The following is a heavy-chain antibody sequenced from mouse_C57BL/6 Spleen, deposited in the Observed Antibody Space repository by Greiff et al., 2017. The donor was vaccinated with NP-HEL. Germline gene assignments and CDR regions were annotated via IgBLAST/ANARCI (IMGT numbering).Heavy chain of an antibody. J-gene: IGHJ1*03. CDR1: GYTFTDYY. Sequence: EVQLHQSGPELVKPGASVKISCKASGYTFTDYYMNWVKQSHGKSLEWIGDINPNNGGTSYNQKFKGKATLTVDKSSSTAYMELRSLTSEDSAVYYCARVSLYDGYYGWYFDVWGTGTTVTVSS. CDR2: INPNNGGT. CDR3: ARVSLYDGYYGWYFDV. V-gene: IGHV1-26*01. D-gene: IGHD2-3*01.